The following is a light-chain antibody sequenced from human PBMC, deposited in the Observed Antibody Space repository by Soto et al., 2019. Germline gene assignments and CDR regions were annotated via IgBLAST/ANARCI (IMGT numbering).Light chain of an antibody. V-gene: IGKV3-11*01. CDR2: DAS. CDR3: QQRSNWTPRYS. CDR1: QSVSSY. J-gene: IGKJ2*01. Sequence: EIVLTQSPATLSLSPGERATLSCRASQSVSSYLAWYQQKPGQDPRLLNYDASNRATGIPARFSGSGSGTDFNLTISSLEPEDFEVYYCQQRSNWTPRYSFGQGNKMEIK.